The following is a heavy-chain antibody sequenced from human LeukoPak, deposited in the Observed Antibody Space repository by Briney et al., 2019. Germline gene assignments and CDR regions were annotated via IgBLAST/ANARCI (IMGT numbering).Heavy chain of an antibody. CDR3: AKGLQQWLVRWVDY. J-gene: IGHJ4*02. Sequence: GESLKISCAASGFTFSSYAMSWVRQAPGKGLEWVSAISGSGGSTYYADSVKGRFTISRDNSKNTLYLQMNSLRAEDTAVYYCAKGLQQWLVRWVDYWGQGTLVTVSS. D-gene: IGHD6-19*01. CDR2: ISGSGGST. V-gene: IGHV3-23*01. CDR1: GFTFSSYA.